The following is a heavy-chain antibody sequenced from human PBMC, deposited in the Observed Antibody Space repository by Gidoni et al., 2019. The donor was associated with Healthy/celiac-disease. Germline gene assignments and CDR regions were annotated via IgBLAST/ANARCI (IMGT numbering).Heavy chain of an antibody. V-gene: IGHV3-33*01. Sequence: QVQLVESDGGVVQRGRYLRLSCAAPGVTVSSYGMHWVRRAPGKRLEWLAVIWYDGSHKYYADSVKGRFTISRDNSKNTLYLQMNSLSAEDTAVYYCARDVESYDGSGYSFWGQGTMVTVSS. J-gene: IGHJ3*01. CDR2: IWYDGSHK. CDR3: ARDVESYDGSGYSF. CDR1: GVTVSSYG. D-gene: IGHD3-22*01.